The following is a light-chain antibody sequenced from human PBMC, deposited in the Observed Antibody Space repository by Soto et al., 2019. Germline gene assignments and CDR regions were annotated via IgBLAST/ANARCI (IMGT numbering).Light chain of an antibody. CDR2: GAS. CDR3: QQYGSSGT. J-gene: IGKJ1*01. V-gene: IGKV3-20*01. Sequence: VLKLSPCALSFSPRERTYLSYRASQSVSDNQLAWYQQNTGQAPRLLIHGASSRAAGIPDRFSGSGSGTDFTLTISGLEPEDFAVYYCQQYGSSGTFGQGTKLDIK. CDR1: QSVSDNQ.